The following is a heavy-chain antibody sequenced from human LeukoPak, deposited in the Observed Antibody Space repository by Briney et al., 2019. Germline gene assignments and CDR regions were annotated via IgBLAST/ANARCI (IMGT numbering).Heavy chain of an antibody. CDR3: ARGLRYCSSTICQKRFDP. V-gene: IGHV1-2*06. J-gene: IGHJ5*02. Sequence: ASVKVSCKASGYTFTKYYMFWVRQAPGQGLEWMGRINPSSGGTDYAQKFQGRVTMTRDTSISTAYMELSSLRSEDTAVYYCARGLRYCSSTICQKRFDPWGQGTLATVSS. CDR2: INPSSGGT. CDR1: GYTFTKYY. D-gene: IGHD2-2*01.